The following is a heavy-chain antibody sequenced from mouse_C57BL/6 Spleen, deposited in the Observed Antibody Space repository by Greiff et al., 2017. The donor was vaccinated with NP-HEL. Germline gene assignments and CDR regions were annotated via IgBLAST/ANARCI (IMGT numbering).Heavy chain of an antibody. CDR2: IDPENGDT. D-gene: IGHD2-12*01. CDR3: TKGLTTRYWYFDV. J-gene: IGHJ1*03. Sequence: EVQLQQSGAELVRPGASVKLSCTASGFNIKDDYMHWVKQRPEQGLEWIGWIDPENGDTEYASKFQGKATITADTSSNTAYLQLSSLTSEETAVYYCTKGLTTRYWYFDVWGTGTTVTVSS. CDR1: GFNIKDDY. V-gene: IGHV14-4*01.